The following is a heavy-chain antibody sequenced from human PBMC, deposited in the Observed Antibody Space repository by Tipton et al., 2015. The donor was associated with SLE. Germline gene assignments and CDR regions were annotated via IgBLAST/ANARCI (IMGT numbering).Heavy chain of an antibody. V-gene: IGHV3-53*04. D-gene: IGHD3-10*01. J-gene: IGHJ2*01. CDR2: IYSGGST. CDR1: GFTVSNKY. CDR3: AKDLSKLWFGADFDL. Sequence: SLRLSCAASGFTVSNKYMSWVRQAPGKGLEWVSSIYSGGSTHYADSVKGRFAISRHNSKNTLYLQMNSLRAEDTAVYYCAKDLSKLWFGADFDLWGRGTLVTVSS.